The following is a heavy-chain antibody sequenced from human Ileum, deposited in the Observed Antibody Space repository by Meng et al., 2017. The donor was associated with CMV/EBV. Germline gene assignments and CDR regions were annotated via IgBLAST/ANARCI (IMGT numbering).Heavy chain of an antibody. V-gene: IGHV3-9*01. CDR1: GFTFGDYA. J-gene: IGHJ2*01. Sequence: GGSLRLSCAASGFTFGDYAMHWVRQAPGKGLEWVSGIIWNSGYIAYADSVKGRFTISRDNAKNSLFLQKNSLRAEDTALYYCVKEAGYCSGATCYTKQNYDLWGRGTLVTVSS. D-gene: IGHD2-2*02. CDR2: IIWNSGYI. CDR3: VKEAGYCSGATCYTKQNYDL.